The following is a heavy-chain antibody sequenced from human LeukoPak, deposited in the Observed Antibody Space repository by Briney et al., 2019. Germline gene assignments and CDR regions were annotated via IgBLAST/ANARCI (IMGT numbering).Heavy chain of an antibody. CDR2: IKSKTDGGTT. D-gene: IGHD3-22*01. Sequence: GGSLRLSCAASGFTFSSYAMSWVRQAPGKGLEWVGRIKSKTDGGTTDYAAPVKGRFTISRDDSKNTLYLQMNSLKTEDTAVYYCARETYYYDSSGYRQYFQHWGQGTLVTVSS. V-gene: IGHV3-15*01. J-gene: IGHJ1*01. CDR1: GFTFSSYA. CDR3: ARETYYYDSSGYRQYFQH.